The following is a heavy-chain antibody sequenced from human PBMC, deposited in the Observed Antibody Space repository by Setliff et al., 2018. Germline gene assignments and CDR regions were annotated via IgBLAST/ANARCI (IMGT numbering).Heavy chain of an antibody. CDR1: GYTFTSYG. Sequence: GASVKVSCKASGYTFTSYGFSWVRQAPGQGLEWMGWIIPIFGTANYAQKFQGRVTITTDESTSTAYMELSSLRSEDTAVYYCARAYSSSWYLYYYYGMDVWGQGTTVTVSS. V-gene: IGHV1-69*05. J-gene: IGHJ6*02. CDR2: IIPIFGTA. CDR3: ARAYSSSWYLYYYYGMDV. D-gene: IGHD6-13*01.